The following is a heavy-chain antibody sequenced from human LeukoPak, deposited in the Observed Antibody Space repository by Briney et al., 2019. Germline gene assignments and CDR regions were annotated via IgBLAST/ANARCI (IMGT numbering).Heavy chain of an antibody. Sequence: GGSLRLSCAASGFTFSSNYMSWVRQAPGKGLEGVSVIYSGASTYYADSVKGRFTISRHNSKNTLYLQITSLRAEDTAVYYCARGAAAGTFVDYWGQGTLVTVSS. CDR2: IYSGAST. J-gene: IGHJ4*02. D-gene: IGHD6-13*01. CDR3: ARGAAAGTFVDY. CDR1: GFTFSSNY. V-gene: IGHV3-53*04.